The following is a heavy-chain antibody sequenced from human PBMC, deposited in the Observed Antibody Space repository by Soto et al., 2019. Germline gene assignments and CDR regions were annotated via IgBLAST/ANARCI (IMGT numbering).Heavy chain of an antibody. J-gene: IGHJ5*02. V-gene: IGHV1-18*01. D-gene: IGHD2-2*01. CDR2: ISAYNGNT. CDR1: GYTFTSYG. CDR3: ARDRREIVVVPAAMTFDP. Sequence: GASVKVSCKASGYTFTSYGISWVRQAPGQGLEWMGWISAYNGNTNYAQKLQGRVTMTTDTSTSTAYMELRSLRSDDTALFYCARDRREIVVVPAAMTFDPWGQGTLVTVSS.